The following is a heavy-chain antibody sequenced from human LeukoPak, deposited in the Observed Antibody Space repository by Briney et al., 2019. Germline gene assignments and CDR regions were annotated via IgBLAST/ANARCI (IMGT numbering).Heavy chain of an antibody. J-gene: IGHJ4*02. Sequence: ASVKVSCKASGYTFSSYGITWVRQAPGQGLEWMGWISVYNGNINYAQKLQGRVTMTTDTSTATAYMELRSLRSDDTAMYYCARDDAAPYYPSVHFDYWGQGTLVTVSS. CDR2: ISVYNGNI. D-gene: IGHD3-10*01. CDR3: ARDDAAPYYPSVHFDY. CDR1: GYTFSSYG. V-gene: IGHV1-18*01.